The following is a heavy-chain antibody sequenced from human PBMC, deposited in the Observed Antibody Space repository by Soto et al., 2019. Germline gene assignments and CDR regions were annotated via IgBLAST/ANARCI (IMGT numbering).Heavy chain of an antibody. J-gene: IGHJ4*02. D-gene: IGHD4-17*01. V-gene: IGHV4-34*01. CDR2: INHSGST. CDR1: GGSFNGYY. Sequence: QVQLRQWGAGLVKPSETLSLTCAVYGGSFNGYYWNWIRQPPGKGLEWIGEINHSGSTNYNPSLKSRVSISVDASKNQFSLRLSSVTAADTAVYYFASQRPTVTTFDYWGQGTLDTVSS. CDR3: ASQRPTVTTFDY.